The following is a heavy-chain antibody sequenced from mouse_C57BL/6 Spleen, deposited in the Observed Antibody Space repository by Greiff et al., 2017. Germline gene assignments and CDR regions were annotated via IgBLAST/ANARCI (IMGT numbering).Heavy chain of an antibody. Sequence: VKLQESGAELVKPGASVKISCKASGYAFSSYWMNWVKQRPGKGLEWIGQIYPGDGDTNYNGKFKGKATLTADKSSSTAYMQLSSLTSEDSAVYFCARHAYYGSSPDYWGQGTTLTVSS. J-gene: IGHJ2*01. V-gene: IGHV1-80*01. CDR3: ARHAYYGSSPDY. CDR1: GYAFSSYW. D-gene: IGHD1-1*01. CDR2: IYPGDGDT.